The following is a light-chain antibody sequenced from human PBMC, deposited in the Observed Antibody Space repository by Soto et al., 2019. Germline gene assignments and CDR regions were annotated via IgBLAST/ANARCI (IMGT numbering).Light chain of an antibody. CDR1: QSISSW. CDR2: DAS. J-gene: IGKJ2*01. V-gene: IGKV1-5*01. CDR3: QQYNSYSPYT. Sequence: DIQMTQSPSPLSASVGDRVTITCRASQSISSWLAWYQQKPGKAPKLLIYDASSLESGVPSRFSGSGSWTEFTLTISSLQPDYFATYYCQQYNSYSPYTFGHGAKLEIK.